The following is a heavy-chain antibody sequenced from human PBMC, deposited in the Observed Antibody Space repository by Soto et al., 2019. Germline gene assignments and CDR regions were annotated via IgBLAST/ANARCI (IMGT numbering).Heavy chain of an antibody. Sequence: QVQLVQSGAEVKKPGSSVKVSCKASGGTFRSYAIRWVRQAPGQGLEWMGGIIPICGTANYAQKFQGRGTMTADESTRTAYMELSSLRSEDTAVYYGARAGTMIVPNWCDPWGQGTLVTDS. CDR2: IIPICGTA. D-gene: IGHD3-22*01. J-gene: IGHJ5*02. V-gene: IGHV1-69*01. CDR3: ARAGTMIVPNWCDP. CDR1: GGTFRSYA.